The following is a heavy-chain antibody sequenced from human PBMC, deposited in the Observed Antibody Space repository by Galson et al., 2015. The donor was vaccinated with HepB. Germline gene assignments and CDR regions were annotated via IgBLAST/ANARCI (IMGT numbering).Heavy chain of an antibody. D-gene: IGHD3-3*02. Sequence: SLRLSCAASGFTFSNAWMSWVRQAPGKGLEWVGRIKSKTDGGTTDYAAPVKGRFTISRDDSKNTLYLQMNSLKTEDTAVYYCTTDRRWKSAFQDYWGQGTLVTVSS. CDR3: TTDRRWKSAFQDY. J-gene: IGHJ4*02. V-gene: IGHV3-15*01. CDR1: GFTFSNAW. CDR2: IKSKTDGGTT.